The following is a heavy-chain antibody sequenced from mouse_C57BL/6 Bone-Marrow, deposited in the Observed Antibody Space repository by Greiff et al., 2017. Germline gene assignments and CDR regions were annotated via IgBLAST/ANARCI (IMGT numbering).Heavy chain of an antibody. Sequence: VKLVEPGPGLVAPSQCLSITCTASGFSFTSYAISWVRQPPGKGLEWLGVIWTGGGTNYNSAHKSRLSISKDNSKNQVFLKMNSLQTNDTARYYCDRAWSYCSPPFAYWGRGTVVTVSA. J-gene: IGHJ3*01. CDR2: IWTGGGT. CDR3: DRAWSYCSPPFAY. CDR1: GFSFTSYA. V-gene: IGHV2-9-1*01. D-gene: IGHD2-12*01.